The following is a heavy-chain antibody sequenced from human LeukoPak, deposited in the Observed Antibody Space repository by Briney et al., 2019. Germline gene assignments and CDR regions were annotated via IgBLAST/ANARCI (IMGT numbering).Heavy chain of an antibody. CDR1: GYTFTSYG. CDR2: ISAYNGNT. D-gene: IGHD5-24*01. Sequence: ASVKVSCKASGYTFTSYGISWVRQAPGQGLEWMGWISAYNGNTNYAQKLQGRVTMTTDTSTSTAYMELRSLRSDDTAVYYCARRLDGYNSLYYFDYWGQGTLVTVSS. CDR3: ARRLDGYNSLYYFDY. J-gene: IGHJ4*02. V-gene: IGHV1-18*01.